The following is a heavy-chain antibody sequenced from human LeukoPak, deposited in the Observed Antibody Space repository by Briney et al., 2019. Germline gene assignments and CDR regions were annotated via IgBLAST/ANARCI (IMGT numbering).Heavy chain of an antibody. CDR1: GLTFTSSD. CDR2: ITRSGSNL. V-gene: IGHV3-21*01. CDR3: ARNFDS. Sequence: GGSLRLSCVASGLTFTSSDFNWIRQDPGKGLEWLSTITRSGSNLYYADSVKGRFTTSRDDAKDSVYLQMESLRVEDTAIYYCARNFDSWGQGTLVTVSS. J-gene: IGHJ4*02.